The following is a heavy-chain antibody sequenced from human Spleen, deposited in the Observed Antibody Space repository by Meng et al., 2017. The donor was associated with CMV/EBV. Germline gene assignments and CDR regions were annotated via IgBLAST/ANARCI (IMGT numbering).Heavy chain of an antibody. CDR1: GGSISSYY. J-gene: IGHJ5*02. D-gene: IGHD3-10*01. CDR2: IYHSGST. V-gene: IGHV4-59*01. CDR3: ARVGRGGPNWFDP. Sequence: CTVSGGSISSYYWSWIRQPPGKGLEWIGYIYHSGSTNYNPSLKSRVTISVDTSNNQFSLKLTSVTAADTAVYYCARVGRGGPNWFDPWGQGTLVTVSS.